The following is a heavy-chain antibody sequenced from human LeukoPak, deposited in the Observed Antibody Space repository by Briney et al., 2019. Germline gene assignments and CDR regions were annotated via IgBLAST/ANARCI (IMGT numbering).Heavy chain of an antibody. Sequence: SETLPLTCAVYGGSFSGYYWSWIRQPPGKGLEWIGEINHSGSTNYNPSLKSRVTISVDTSKNQFSLKLSSVTAADTAVYYCARGEEGLPPNYWGQGTLVTVSS. D-gene: IGHD5-12*01. CDR2: INHSGST. J-gene: IGHJ4*02. CDR3: ARGEEGLPPNY. CDR1: GGSFSGYY. V-gene: IGHV4-34*01.